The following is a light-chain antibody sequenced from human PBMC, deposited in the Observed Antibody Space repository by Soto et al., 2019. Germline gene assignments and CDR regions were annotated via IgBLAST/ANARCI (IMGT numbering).Light chain of an antibody. V-gene: IGKV1-5*03. CDR1: QSISSW. J-gene: IGKJ4*01. Sequence: DIQMTQSPSTLSASVGDRVTITCRASQSISSWLAWYQQKPGKAPKLLIYKASSLESGVPSRFSGSGSGTEFTLTISSLQPDDFATYYCQRYNSFPLTFGGGTKVEIK. CDR3: QRYNSFPLT. CDR2: KAS.